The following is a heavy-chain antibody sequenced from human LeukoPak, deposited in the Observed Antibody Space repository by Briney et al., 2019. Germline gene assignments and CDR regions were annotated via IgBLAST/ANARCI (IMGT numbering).Heavy chain of an antibody. CDR2: IRSDGTHE. CDR1: GFTFSTFG. CDR3: AKDPENNGYSDGSFDY. Sequence: GGSLRLSCAASGFTFSTFGMYWVRQAPGKGLDWVAFIRSDGTHEKYGDSVKGRFTISRDNSRNTLYLQMNSLRAEDTALYYCAKDPENNGYSDGSFDYLGQETLLTVSS. D-gene: IGHD3-22*01. J-gene: IGHJ4*02. V-gene: IGHV3-30*02.